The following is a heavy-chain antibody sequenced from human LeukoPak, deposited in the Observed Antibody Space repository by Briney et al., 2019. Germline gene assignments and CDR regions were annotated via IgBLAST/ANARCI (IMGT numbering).Heavy chain of an antibody. CDR3: AKEVTPGALLYGPFDY. D-gene: IGHD4-23*01. CDR2: ISASGGGT. CDR1: EFIFSSYG. J-gene: IGHJ4*02. Sequence: QSGGSLRLSCAASEFIFSSYGMSWVRQAPGKGLEWVSAISASGGGTYYADSMKGRFTISRDNSRNTLYLEMNSLRAEDTAIYYCAKEVTPGALLYGPFDYWGQGTLVTVSS. V-gene: IGHV3-23*01.